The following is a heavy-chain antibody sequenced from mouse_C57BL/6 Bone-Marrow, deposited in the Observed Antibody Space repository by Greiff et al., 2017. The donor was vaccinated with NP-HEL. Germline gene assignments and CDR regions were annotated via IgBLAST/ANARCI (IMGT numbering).Heavy chain of an antibody. V-gene: IGHV5-16*01. J-gene: IGHJ4*01. CDR1: GFTFSDYY. D-gene: IGHD2-4*01. CDR3: AREGGLRRRTYAMDY. CDR2: INYDGSST. Sequence: EVKLMESEGGLVQPGSSMKLSCTTSGFTFSDYYMPWVRQVPEKGLDWVANINYDGSSTYYLDSLKSRFIISRDNAKNILYLQMSSLKSEDTATYYCAREGGLRRRTYAMDYWGQGTSVTVSS.